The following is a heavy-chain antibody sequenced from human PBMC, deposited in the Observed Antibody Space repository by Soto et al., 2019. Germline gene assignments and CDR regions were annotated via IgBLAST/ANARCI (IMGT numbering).Heavy chain of an antibody. CDR2: IIPIFGTA. CDR1: GGTFSSYS. V-gene: IGHV1-69*06. Sequence: SVKVSCKASGGTFSSYSISWVRQAPGQGLEWMGGIIPIFGTANYAQKFQGRVTITADKSTSTAYMELSSLRSEDTAVYYCARDSSGGMDVWGQGTTVTVSS. J-gene: IGHJ6*02. CDR3: ARDSSGGMDV.